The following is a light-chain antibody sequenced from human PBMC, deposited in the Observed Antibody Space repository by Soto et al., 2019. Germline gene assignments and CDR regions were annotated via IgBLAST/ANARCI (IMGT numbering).Light chain of an antibody. V-gene: IGKV1-9*01. CDR1: RGIGRH. CDR3: QHLNDYPLT. Sequence: DIQLTQSPSFLSASVGDRVTLTCRASRGIGRHLAWYQRRPGKAPELLIYTASFLQSGVPSRFSGGGSETEFTLTISSLQPEDFATYYCQHLNDYPLTFGGGTKVEI. CDR2: TAS. J-gene: IGKJ4*01.